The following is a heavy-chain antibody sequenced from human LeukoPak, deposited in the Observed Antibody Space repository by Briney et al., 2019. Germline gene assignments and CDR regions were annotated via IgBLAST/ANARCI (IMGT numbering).Heavy chain of an antibody. CDR2: VYYSGST. Sequence: SETLSLTCTVSGGSISNYYWSWIRQPPGKGLEWIGYVYYSGSTNYNPSLKSRVTISVDTSKNQFSLKLNSVTAADTAVYYCARLSSYGIYYSDYRGQGTLVTVSS. D-gene: IGHD3-3*02. V-gene: IGHV4-59*01. J-gene: IGHJ4*02. CDR1: GGSISNYY. CDR3: ARLSSYGIYYSDY.